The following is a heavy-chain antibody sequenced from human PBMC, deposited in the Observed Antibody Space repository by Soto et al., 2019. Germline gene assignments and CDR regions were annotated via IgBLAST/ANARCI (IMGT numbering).Heavy chain of an antibody. CDR3: ERCVRHRRYYDSSGYNYTWYAFDI. Sequence: PGESLQISCKGSGYSFTSYWISWVRQMPVKGLEWMGRIDPSDSYTNYSPSFQGHVTISADKSISTAYLQWSSLKASDTAMYYCERCVRHRRYYDSSGYNYTWYAFDICGQRTRVTV. V-gene: IGHV5-10-1*01. CDR2: IDPSDSYT. CDR1: GYSFTSYW. D-gene: IGHD3-22*01. J-gene: IGHJ3*02.